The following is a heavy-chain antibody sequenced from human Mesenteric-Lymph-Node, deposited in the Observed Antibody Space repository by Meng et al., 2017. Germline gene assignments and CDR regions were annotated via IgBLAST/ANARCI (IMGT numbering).Heavy chain of an antibody. CDR2: IYYSGST. CDR3: ARVSSGWDYFDY. CDR1: GGSVSSGGYY. J-gene: IGHJ4*02. Sequence: LQESGPGLVKPSQPLSLTCTVSGGSVSSGGYYWTWIRQHPGKGLEWFGHIYYSGSTFYNPSLKRRVIISIDTSKNQFSLNLRSVTAADTAVYYCARVSSGWDYFDYWGQGTLVTVSS. V-gene: IGHV4-31*03. D-gene: IGHD6-19*01.